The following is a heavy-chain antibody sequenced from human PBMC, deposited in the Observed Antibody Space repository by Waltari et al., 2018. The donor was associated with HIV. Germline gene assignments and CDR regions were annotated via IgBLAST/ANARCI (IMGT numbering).Heavy chain of an antibody. J-gene: IGHJ6*02. D-gene: IGHD3-10*01. Sequence: QVQLVQSGAEVKKPGASVKVSCKVSGHTLSELSMHWVRQVPGKGLEWMGNFDPEDDETIYAQKFQGRVTMTEDTSSDTAYMELSSLTSGDTAVYYCVTDFSGMVRAYSYYSLDVWGQGTTVTVSS. CDR3: VTDFSGMVRAYSYYSLDV. CDR2: FDPEDDET. CDR1: GHTLSELS. V-gene: IGHV1-24*01.